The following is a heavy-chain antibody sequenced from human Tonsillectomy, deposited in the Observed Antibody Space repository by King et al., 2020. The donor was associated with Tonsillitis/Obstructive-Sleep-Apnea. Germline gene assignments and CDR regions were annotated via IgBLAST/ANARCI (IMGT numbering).Heavy chain of an antibody. CDR3: ARRGRSGGSCYRGRCYFDY. Sequence: VQLQQWGAGLLKPSETLSLTCAVYGGSFSGYYWSWIRQPPGKGLEWIGEINHSGSTNYNPSLKCRVTISVDTSKNQFSLKLSSVTAADTAVYYCARRGRSGGSCYRGRCYFDYWGQGTLVTVSS. J-gene: IGHJ4*02. D-gene: IGHD2-15*01. CDR2: INHSGST. CDR1: GGSFSGYY. V-gene: IGHV4-34*01.